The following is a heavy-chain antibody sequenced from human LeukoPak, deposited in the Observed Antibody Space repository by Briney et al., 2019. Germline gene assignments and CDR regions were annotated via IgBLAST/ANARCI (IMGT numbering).Heavy chain of an antibody. D-gene: IGHD2-21*02. CDR3: ARGTVTAPDY. CDR2: IYSGGNT. CDR1: GFSVTNTY. Sequence: GGSLRLSCAASGFSVTNTYMPWVRQAPGKGLEWVSIIYSGGNTYYADSVKGRFTISRNNSKNTLYLQMNRLRPEDTAVYYCARGTVTAPDYWGQGTLVTVSS. V-gene: IGHV3-53*01. J-gene: IGHJ4*02.